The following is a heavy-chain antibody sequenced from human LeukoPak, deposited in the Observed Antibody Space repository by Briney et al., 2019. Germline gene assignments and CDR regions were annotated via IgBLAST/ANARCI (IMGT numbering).Heavy chain of an antibody. CDR2: IWYDGSNK. J-gene: IGHJ4*02. Sequence: GGSLRLSCAASGFTFSSYGMHWVRQAPGKGLEWVAVIWYDGSNKYYADSVKGRFTISRDNSKNTLYLQMNSLRAEDTAVYYCAREGYSGSYYADYWGQGTLVTVPS. V-gene: IGHV3-33*01. CDR1: GFTFSSYG. CDR3: AREGYSGSYYADY. D-gene: IGHD1-26*01.